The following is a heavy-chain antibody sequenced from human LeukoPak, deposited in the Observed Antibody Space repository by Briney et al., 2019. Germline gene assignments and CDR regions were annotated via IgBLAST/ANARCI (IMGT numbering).Heavy chain of an antibody. Sequence: GGSLRLSCAASGFTVSSNYMSWVRQAPGTGLGWVSVIYSGGSTYYADSVKGRFTISRGISNNTLYLQMNSLRAEDTAVYYCARGGSYYPLWGQGTLVTVSS. CDR3: ARGGSYYPL. D-gene: IGHD1-26*01. V-gene: IGHV3-53*01. J-gene: IGHJ4*02. CDR2: IYSGGST. CDR1: GFTVSSNY.